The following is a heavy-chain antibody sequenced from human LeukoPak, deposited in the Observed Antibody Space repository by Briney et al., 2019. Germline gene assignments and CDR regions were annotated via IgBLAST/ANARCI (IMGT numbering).Heavy chain of an antibody. Sequence: GGSLRLSCAASGFTFSSYTMSWVRQAPGKGLKWVSTITTSDGNTYYADSVKGRFTVSRDNSKNTLFLQMNSLRAEDAAVYYCAKDGGLWVSAHWGDSWGRGTLVTVSS. CDR3: AKDGGLWVSAHWGDS. V-gene: IGHV3-23*01. CDR1: GFTFSSYT. J-gene: IGHJ4*02. D-gene: IGHD7-27*01. CDR2: ITTSDGNT.